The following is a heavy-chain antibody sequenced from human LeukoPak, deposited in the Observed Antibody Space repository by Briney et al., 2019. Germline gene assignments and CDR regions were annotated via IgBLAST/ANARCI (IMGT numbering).Heavy chain of an antibody. J-gene: IGHJ4*02. CDR3: ARRSEFDNTHYHYFDY. CDR2: IYHSGST. Sequence: SEALSLTCTVSGGSIDSRSYYWDWILQAPGKGLEWIGTIYHSGSTEYNPSLKSRVAIFVDTSKNQFSLILHSVAAADTAVYYCARRSEFDNTHYHYFDYWGQGALVTVSS. D-gene: IGHD2-15*01. V-gene: IGHV4-39*01. CDR1: GGSIDSRSYY.